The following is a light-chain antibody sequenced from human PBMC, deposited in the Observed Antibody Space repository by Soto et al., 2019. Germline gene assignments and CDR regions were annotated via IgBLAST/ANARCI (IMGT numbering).Light chain of an antibody. CDR3: SSYTSSGTLYV. CDR1: SSDVGGYNY. Sequence: QSALTQPASVSGSPGQSITISCTGTSSDVGGYNYVSWYQQHPGKAPNLMIYDVSNRPSGVSNRFSGSKSGNTASLTISGLQAEDEADYYCSSYTSSGTLYVFGTGTKLTVL. CDR2: DVS. J-gene: IGLJ1*01. V-gene: IGLV2-14*01.